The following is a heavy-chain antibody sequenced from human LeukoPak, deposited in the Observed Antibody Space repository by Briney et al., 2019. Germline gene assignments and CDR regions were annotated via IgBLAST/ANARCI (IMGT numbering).Heavy chain of an antibody. CDR3: ARDPGSGSYYLAFDI. CDR2: IYTGGSP. Sequence: SETLSLTCTVSGGSISLYYWSWIRQPAGKGLEWIGRIYTGGSPDYNPSLKSRITMSVNTSKNQFSLNLSSVTAADTAVYHCARDPGSGSYYLAFDIWGQGTMVTVSS. J-gene: IGHJ3*02. CDR1: GGSISLYY. V-gene: IGHV4-4*07. D-gene: IGHD3-10*01.